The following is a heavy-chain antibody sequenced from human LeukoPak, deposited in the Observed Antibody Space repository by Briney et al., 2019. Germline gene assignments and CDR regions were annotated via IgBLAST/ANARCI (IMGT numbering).Heavy chain of an antibody. CDR3: ARAHDSSTYWYFDL. Sequence: PGGSLRLSCAVSGFPFSTFWMSWVRQAPGKGLEWVANINQDGSEKYYVDSVRGRFAISRDNAKNSLYLQMNSLRAEDTAVYYCARAHDSSTYWYFDLWGRGTLVTVSS. CDR1: GFPFSTFW. J-gene: IGHJ2*01. CDR2: INQDGSEK. V-gene: IGHV3-7*01. D-gene: IGHD3-22*01.